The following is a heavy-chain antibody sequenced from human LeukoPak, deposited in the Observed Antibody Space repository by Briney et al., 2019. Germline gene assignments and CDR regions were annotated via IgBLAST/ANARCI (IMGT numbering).Heavy chain of an antibody. CDR3: AKGTFLSWYFDL. Sequence: PGGSLRLSCAASGFTFSSYAMSWVRQAPGKGLEWVSAISGSGGSTYYADSVKGRFTISRDNSKNTLYLQTNSLRAEDTAVYYCAKGTFLSWYFDLWSRGTLVTVSS. J-gene: IGHJ2*01. CDR1: GFTFSSYA. CDR2: ISGSGGST. V-gene: IGHV3-23*01. D-gene: IGHD1-1*01.